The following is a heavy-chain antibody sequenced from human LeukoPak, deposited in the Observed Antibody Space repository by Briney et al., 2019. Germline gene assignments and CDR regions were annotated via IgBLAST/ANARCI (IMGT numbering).Heavy chain of an antibody. Sequence: PGGSLRLSCAASGFTFSSYSMNWVRQAPGKGLEWLSSISSSISYIYYADSVKGRFTISRDNAKNSLYLQMNSLRAEDTAVYYCAREGELSYYDFWSGYYISGTRSSDYWGQGTLVTVSS. V-gene: IGHV3-21*01. CDR2: ISSSISYI. J-gene: IGHJ4*02. D-gene: IGHD3-3*01. CDR1: GFTFSSYS. CDR3: AREGELSYYDFWSGYYISGTRSSDY.